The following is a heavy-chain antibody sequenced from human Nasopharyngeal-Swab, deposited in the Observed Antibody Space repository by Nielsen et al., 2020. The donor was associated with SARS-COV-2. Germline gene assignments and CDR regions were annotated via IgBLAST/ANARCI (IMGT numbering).Heavy chain of an antibody. V-gene: IGHV3-74*01. D-gene: IGHD2-2*01. Sequence: GESLKISCAASGFTFSSHWMHWVRQAPGKGLVWVSRISEDGSITTYADSVKGRFTISRDNAKNTLFLQMHSLRADDTAIYYCASQLGHSDSWGQGTLVTVSS. CDR3: ASQLGHSDS. CDR2: ISEDGSIT. J-gene: IGHJ4*02. CDR1: GFTFSSHW.